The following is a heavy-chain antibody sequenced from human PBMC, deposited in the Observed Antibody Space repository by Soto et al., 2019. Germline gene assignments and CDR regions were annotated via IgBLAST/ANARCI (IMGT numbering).Heavy chain of an antibody. D-gene: IGHD6-13*01. J-gene: IGHJ5*02. CDR2: IFSNDEK. V-gene: IGHV2-26*04. Sequence: QVTVKESGPVLVKPTETLTLTCTVSGFSLSNAGLGVSWIRQPPGKALEWLAHIFSNDEKSYSTSLKSRLTTPKDTSKSQVVLTMTNRDPVDTATYYCASTYSTSWYWFDPWGQGTLVTVSS. CDR1: GFSLSNAGLG. CDR3: ASTYSTSWYWFDP.